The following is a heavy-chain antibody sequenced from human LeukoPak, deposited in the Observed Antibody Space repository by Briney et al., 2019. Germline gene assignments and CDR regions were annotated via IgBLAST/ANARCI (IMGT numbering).Heavy chain of an antibody. Sequence: SATLSLTCVVSGGSIYSPNWWTWVRQPPGKGLEWIGEVSHTGRTNYHPSLQSRVTISLDESKDHFSLRVTSMTTADTAVYYCASRDDSGPYWGQGTLVTVSS. D-gene: IGHD4-17*01. CDR1: GGSIYSPNW. CDR2: VSHTGRT. CDR3: ASRDDSGPY. V-gene: IGHV4/OR15-8*01. J-gene: IGHJ4*02.